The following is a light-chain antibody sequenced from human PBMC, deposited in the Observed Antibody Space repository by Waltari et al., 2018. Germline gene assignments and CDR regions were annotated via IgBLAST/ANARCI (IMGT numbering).Light chain of an antibody. Sequence: IQLTQSPSFLSASVGDRVTLICRASQGISSYLAWYQQKPGQAPKLLIYAASTLQSGVPSRFSGSGSGTEFTLTISSLQPEDFATYYCLQLNSYPSFTFGPGTKVDIK. CDR1: QGISSY. CDR2: AAS. V-gene: IGKV1-9*01. CDR3: LQLNSYPSFT. J-gene: IGKJ3*01.